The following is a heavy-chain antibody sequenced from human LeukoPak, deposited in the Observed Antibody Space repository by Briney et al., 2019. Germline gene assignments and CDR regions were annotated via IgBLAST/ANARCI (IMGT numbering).Heavy chain of an antibody. Sequence: GGSLRLSCAASGFTFSSYSMTWVRQAPGKGLEWVSSISSSSSYIYYADSVKGRFTISRDNAKNSLYLQMNSLRAEDTAVYYCARAVVVVPAAMDDAFDIWGQGTMVTVSS. CDR3: ARAVVVVPAAMDDAFDI. D-gene: IGHD2-2*01. CDR2: ISSSSSYI. CDR1: GFTFSSYS. V-gene: IGHV3-21*01. J-gene: IGHJ3*02.